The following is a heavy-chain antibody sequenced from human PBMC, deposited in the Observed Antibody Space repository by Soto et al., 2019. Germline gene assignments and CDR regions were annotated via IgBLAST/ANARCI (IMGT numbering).Heavy chain of an antibody. CDR3: ASVKHYDGTQPGFDP. CDR1: GGSISSGGYS. V-gene: IGHV4-30-2*01. J-gene: IGHJ5*02. Sequence: QLQLQESGSGLVKPSQTLSLTCAVSGGSISSGGYSWSWIRQPPGKGLEWIGYIYHSGSTYYNPSLKSRVTISVDRSKNQFALKLSSVTAADTAVYYCASVKHYDGTQPGFDPRGQGTLVTVS. D-gene: IGHD3-22*01. CDR2: IYHSGST.